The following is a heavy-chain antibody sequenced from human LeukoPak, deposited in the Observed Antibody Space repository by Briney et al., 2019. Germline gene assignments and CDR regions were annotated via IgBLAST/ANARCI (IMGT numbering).Heavy chain of an antibody. CDR3: ARGIAATGRFDY. V-gene: IGHV4-4*07. J-gene: IGHJ4*02. D-gene: IGHD6-13*01. Sequence: PSETLSLTCTVSGGSISTYYWSWIRQPAGKGLEWIGRIYTSGSTNYNPSLKSRVTMSVDTSKKQFSLKLSSVTAADTAVYYCARGIAATGRFDYWGRETLVTVSS. CDR1: GGSISTYY. CDR2: IYTSGST.